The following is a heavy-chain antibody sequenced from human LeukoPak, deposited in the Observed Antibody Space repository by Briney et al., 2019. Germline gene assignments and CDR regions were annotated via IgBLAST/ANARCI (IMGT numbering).Heavy chain of an antibody. CDR3: ATDRDNSDWQKRFDS. D-gene: IGHD2-21*02. V-gene: IGHV3-7*01. Sequence: VGSLRLSCAASGFTFSTYWMNWYRQAPGKGLEWVGNINQDASEINYVDSVRGRFTISRGNAKNSLHLQMNSLRAEDTAVYYCATDRDNSDWQKRFDSWGQGTLVTVSS. J-gene: IGHJ4*02. CDR1: GFTFSTYW. CDR2: INQDASEI.